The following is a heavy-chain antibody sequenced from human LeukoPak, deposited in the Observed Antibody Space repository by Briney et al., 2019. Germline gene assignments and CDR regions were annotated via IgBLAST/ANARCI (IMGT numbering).Heavy chain of an antibody. D-gene: IGHD6-19*01. Sequence: PGGSLRLSCAASGFTFSSYGMHWVRQAPGKGLEWVAFIRYDGSNKYYADSVKGRFTISRDNSKNTLYLQMNSLRSEDTAVYYCASFSSGWYEVDYWGQGTLVTVSS. V-gene: IGHV3-30*02. CDR3: ASFSSGWYEVDY. J-gene: IGHJ4*02. CDR2: IRYDGSNK. CDR1: GFTFSSYG.